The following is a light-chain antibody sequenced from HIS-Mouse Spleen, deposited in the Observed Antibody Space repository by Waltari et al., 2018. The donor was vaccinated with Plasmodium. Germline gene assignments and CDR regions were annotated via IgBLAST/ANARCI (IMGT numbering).Light chain of an antibody. J-gene: IGLJ2*01. CDR1: KLGDKY. CDR2: RDS. CDR3: QAWDSSTVV. V-gene: IGLV3-1*01. Sequence: SYELTQPPSVSVSPGQTASITCSGDKLGDKYACWYQQKPGQSPVLVIYRDSKRPSGIPGRFTGFNSGNTATLTLSGTQAIDEAVYYCQAWDSSTVVFGGGTKLTVL.